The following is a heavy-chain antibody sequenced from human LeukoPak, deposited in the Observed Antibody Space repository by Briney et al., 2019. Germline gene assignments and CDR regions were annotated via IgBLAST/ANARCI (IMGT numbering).Heavy chain of an antibody. J-gene: IGHJ4*02. V-gene: IGHV1-8*01. Sequence: GASVKVSCKASGYTSTSYDINWVRQATGQGLGWMGWMNPNSGNTGYAQKFQGRVTMTRNTSISTAYMELSSLRSEDTAVYYCARAAGHYGDFDYWGQGTLVTVSS. CDR2: MNPNSGNT. CDR3: ARAAGHYGDFDY. D-gene: IGHD4-17*01. CDR1: GYTSTSYD.